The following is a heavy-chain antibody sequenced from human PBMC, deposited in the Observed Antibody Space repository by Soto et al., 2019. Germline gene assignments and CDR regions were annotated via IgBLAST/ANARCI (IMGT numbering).Heavy chain of an antibody. D-gene: IGHD4-17*01. J-gene: IGHJ6*02. CDR1: GGSISNIHV. CDR3: ARALHLRLYYYYGMDV. Sequence: SETLSLTCVVSGGSISNIHVWSWIRQPPGKGLEWIGEINHSGSTNYNPSLKSRVTISVDTSKNQFSLKLSSVTATDTAVYYCARALHLRLYYYYGMDVWGQGTTVTVSS. V-gene: IGHV4-4*02. CDR2: INHSGST.